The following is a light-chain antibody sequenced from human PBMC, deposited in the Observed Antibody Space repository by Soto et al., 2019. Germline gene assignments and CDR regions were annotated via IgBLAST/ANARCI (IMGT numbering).Light chain of an antibody. Sequence: EIVMTQSPATLSVSPGESATLSCRASQNIRSHLAWYQLRPGQAPRLLIYASSTRSTGIPARFSGSGSGIEFTLAFSSLQSEDCVLYFFQQYNVWPLGTFGKWTKVGV. V-gene: IGKV3-15*01. CDR1: QNIRSH. CDR3: QQYNVWPLGT. J-gene: IGKJ1*01. CDR2: ASS.